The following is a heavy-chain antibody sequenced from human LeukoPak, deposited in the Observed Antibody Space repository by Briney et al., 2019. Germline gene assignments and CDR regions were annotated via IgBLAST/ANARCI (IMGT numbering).Heavy chain of an antibody. CDR3: ARATRNSARMTLNAFDM. J-gene: IGHJ3*02. CDR2: ISPNNGDT. Sequence: ASVKVSCKASTYTFTTYYLHWVRQAPGQGFEWMGRISPNNGDTDYTQKFQGRVSMTRDTSTSTTYMELSSLTSDDTAIYYCARATRNSARMTLNAFDMWGQGTKLTVSS. CDR1: TYTFTTYY. D-gene: IGHD4-23*01. V-gene: IGHV1-2*06.